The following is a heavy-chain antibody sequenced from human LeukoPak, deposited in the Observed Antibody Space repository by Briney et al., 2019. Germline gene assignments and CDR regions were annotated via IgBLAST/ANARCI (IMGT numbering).Heavy chain of an antibody. J-gene: IGHJ4*02. CDR2: IWYDGSNK. CDR3: ARGDMITFGRVIVH. CDR1: GFTFSSYG. Sequence: GGSLRLSCAASGFTFSSYGMHWVRQAPGKGLEWVAVIWYDGSNKYYADSVKGRFTISRDNAKNSLYLQMNSLRAEDTAVYYCARGDMITFGRVIVHWGQGTLVTVSS. D-gene: IGHD3-16*02. V-gene: IGHV3-33*01.